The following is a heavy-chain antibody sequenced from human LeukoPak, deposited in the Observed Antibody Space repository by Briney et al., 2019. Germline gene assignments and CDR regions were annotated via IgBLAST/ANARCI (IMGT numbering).Heavy chain of an antibody. CDR3: ARARASYYDISTGYYDY. CDR2: IYYSGST. V-gene: IGHV4-59*01. Sequence: SETLSLTCTVSGGSISSYYWSWIRQPPGKGLEWIGYIYYSGSTNHNPSLKSRVTISVDTSKNQFSLKLSSVTAADTAVYYCARARASYYDISTGYYDYWGQGTLVTVSS. D-gene: IGHD3-9*01. CDR1: GGSISSYY. J-gene: IGHJ4*02.